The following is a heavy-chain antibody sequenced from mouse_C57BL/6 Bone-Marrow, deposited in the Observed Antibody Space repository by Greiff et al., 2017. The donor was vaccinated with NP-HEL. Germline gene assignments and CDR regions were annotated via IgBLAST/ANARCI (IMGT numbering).Heavy chain of an antibody. D-gene: IGHD2-4*01. J-gene: IGHJ1*03. Sequence: VQLQQSGAELVRPGASVTLSCKASGYTFTDYEMHWVKQTPVHGLEWIGAIDPETGGTAYNQKFKGKAILTADKSSSTAYMELRSLTSEDSAVYYCTRDLHYDYDWYFDVWGTGTTVTVSS. V-gene: IGHV1-15*01. CDR1: GYTFTDYE. CDR3: TRDLHYDYDWYFDV. CDR2: IDPETGGT.